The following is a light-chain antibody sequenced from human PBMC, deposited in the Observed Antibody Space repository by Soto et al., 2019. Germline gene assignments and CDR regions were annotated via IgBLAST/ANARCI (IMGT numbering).Light chain of an antibody. J-gene: IGKJ5*01. CDR2: GAS. CDR1: QSVSSSY. CDR3: QQYGSPPFT. V-gene: IGKV3-20*01. Sequence: EIVLTQSPGTLSLSPGERATLSCRASQSVSSSYLAWNQQKPGQAPRLLIYGASSRATGIPDRFSGSGSGTDFTLTISRLEPEDFAVYYCQQYGSPPFTFGPGTRLEIK.